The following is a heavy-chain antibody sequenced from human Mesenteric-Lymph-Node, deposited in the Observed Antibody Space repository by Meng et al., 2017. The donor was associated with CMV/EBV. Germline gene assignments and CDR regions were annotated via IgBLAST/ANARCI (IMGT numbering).Heavy chain of an antibody. Sequence: GESLKISCAASGFTFSKNDMSWVRQAPGKGLEWVSGISGSGGSAYYADSVKGRFTISRDNSKNTLYLQMNSLRAEDTAVYFCAKRGLAVRFFEWFFDYWGQGTLVTVSS. CDR3: AKRGLAVRFFEWFFDY. V-gene: IGHV3-23*01. CDR1: GFTFSKND. CDR2: ISGSGGSA. J-gene: IGHJ4*02. D-gene: IGHD3-3*01.